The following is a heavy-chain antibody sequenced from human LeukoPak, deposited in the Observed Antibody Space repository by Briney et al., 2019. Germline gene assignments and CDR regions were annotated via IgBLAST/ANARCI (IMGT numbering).Heavy chain of an antibody. J-gene: IGHJ4*02. CDR3: ARSVGIFGVVLDY. Sequence: ASVKVSCKASGYTFTGYYIHWVRQAPGQGLEWMGWINPNSGGTNYAQKFQGRVTMTRDTSISTAYMELSKLRSDDTAVYYCARSVGIFGVVLDYWGQGTLVTVSS. CDR1: GYTFTGYY. D-gene: IGHD3-3*01. CDR2: INPNSGGT. V-gene: IGHV1-2*02.